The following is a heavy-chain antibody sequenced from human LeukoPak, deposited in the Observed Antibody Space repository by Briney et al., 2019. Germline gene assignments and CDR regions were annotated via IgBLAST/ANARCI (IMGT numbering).Heavy chain of an antibody. J-gene: IGHJ4*02. CDR1: GRSFSGYY. Sequence: SETLSLTCAVYGRSFSGYYWSWIRQPPGKGLEWIGEINHSGSTNYNPSLKSRVTISVDTSKNQFSLKLSSVTAADTAVYYCATGREDFDYWGQGTLVTVSS. CDR2: INHSGST. V-gene: IGHV4-34*01. D-gene: IGHD1-26*01. CDR3: ATGREDFDY.